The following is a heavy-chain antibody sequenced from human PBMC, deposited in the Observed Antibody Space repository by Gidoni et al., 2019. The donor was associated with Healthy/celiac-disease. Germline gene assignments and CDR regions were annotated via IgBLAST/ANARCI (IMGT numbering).Heavy chain of an antibody. V-gene: IGHV3-23*01. CDR1: GFTFSSYA. Sequence: EVQLLESGGGLVQPVWSLRLSCAASGFTFSSYAMSWVRQAPGTGLEWVSAISGSGGSTYYADSVKGRFTISRDNSKNTLYLQMNSLRAEDTAVYYCAKDLEETLFDYWGQGTLVTVSS. CDR3: AKDLEETLFDY. CDR2: ISGSGGST. J-gene: IGHJ4*02.